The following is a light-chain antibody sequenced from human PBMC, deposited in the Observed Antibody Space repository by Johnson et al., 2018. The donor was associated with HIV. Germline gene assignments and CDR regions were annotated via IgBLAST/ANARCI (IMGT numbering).Light chain of an antibody. CDR1: SSNIGNNY. CDR2: DNN. J-gene: IGLJ1*01. Sequence: HSVLTQPPSVSAAPGQRVTISCSGSSSNIGNNYVSWYQHLPGTAPKLLIYDNNKRPSGIPDRFPGSKSGTSATLGITGLQTGDEADYYCGTWDSALSVYVVGTGAKVSFL. V-gene: IGLV1-51*01. CDR3: GTWDSALSVYV.